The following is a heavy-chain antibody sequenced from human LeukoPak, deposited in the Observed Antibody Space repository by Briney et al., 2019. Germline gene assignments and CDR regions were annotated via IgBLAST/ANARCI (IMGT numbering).Heavy chain of an antibody. Sequence: SETLSLTCTVSGGSFSSYYWSWIRQPAGKGLEWVGRIYTSGGTNYDPSLKSRVTMSIDTSKNQFCLKLSSVTAADTAVYYCARGNTAMDYFGYWGQGTLVTVSS. CDR2: IYTSGGT. D-gene: IGHD5-18*01. J-gene: IGHJ4*02. CDR3: ARGNTAMDYFGY. V-gene: IGHV4-4*07. CDR1: GGSFSSYY.